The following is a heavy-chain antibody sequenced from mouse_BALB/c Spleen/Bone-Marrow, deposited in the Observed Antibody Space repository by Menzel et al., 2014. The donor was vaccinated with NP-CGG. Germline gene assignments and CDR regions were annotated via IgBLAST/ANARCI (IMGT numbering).Heavy chain of an antibody. CDR1: GFTFSTYA. V-gene: IGHV5-9-4*01. Sequence: EVQVVESGGVLVKPGGSLKLSCAASGFTFSTYAMSWVRQSPEKRLEWVAEISSGGSYTYYPDTVTGRFTISRDDAKNTLYLEMSSLRSEDTATYYCARDGYGSSDWGQGTLVTVSA. CDR2: ISSGGSYT. CDR3: ARDGYGSSD. D-gene: IGHD1-1*01. J-gene: IGHJ3*01.